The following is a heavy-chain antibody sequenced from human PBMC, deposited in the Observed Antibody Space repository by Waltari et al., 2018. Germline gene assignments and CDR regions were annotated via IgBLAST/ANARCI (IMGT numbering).Heavy chain of an antibody. Sequence: QVQLVQSGVEVRKPGASVKVSCTTSGYSFTDHCLHWVRQAPGQGLEWVGWQTQDKCLGGWQGCTPNGGGKTSATRVQESVTMTRDETITTVYMELSGLRSDDTAVYYCARQMDFWSEVDTFDIWGQGTMVSVSS. CDR3: ARQMDFWSEVDTFDI. CDR1: GYSFTDHC. D-gene: IGHD3-3*01. J-gene: IGHJ3*02. V-gene: IGHV1-2*02. CDR2: QTQDKCLGGWQGCTPNGGGK.